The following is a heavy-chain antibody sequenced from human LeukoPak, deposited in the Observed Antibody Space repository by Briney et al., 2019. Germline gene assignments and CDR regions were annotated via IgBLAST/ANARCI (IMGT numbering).Heavy chain of an antibody. CDR2: MNPNSGNT. CDR1: GYTFTSYD. CDR3: AINTVTGSY. V-gene: IGHV1-8*01. D-gene: IGHD4-17*01. J-gene: IGHJ4*02. Sequence: ASVKVSCKASGYTFTSYDINWVRQATGQGLEWMGWMNPNSGNTGYIQKLQNRVTMTRDTSTKTAYMELSSLTSEDTAVYYCAINTVTGSYWGQGTQVTVSS.